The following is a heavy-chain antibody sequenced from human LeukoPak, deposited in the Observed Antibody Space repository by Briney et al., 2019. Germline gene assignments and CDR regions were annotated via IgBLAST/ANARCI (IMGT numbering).Heavy chain of an antibody. CDR3: ARDRLKYYYDSRRYWYFDL. J-gene: IGHJ2*01. D-gene: IGHD3-22*01. CDR2: IKDKVNSYAT. V-gene: IGHV3-73*01. Sequence: PGGSLRLSCAASGFTFSGSAINWVRQPSGKGLEWVGLIKDKVNSYATAYIASVKGRFTISRDDSKNTAYLQMSSLKTEDTAVYYCARDRLKYYYDSRRYWYFDLWGRGTLVTVSS. CDR1: GFTFSGSA.